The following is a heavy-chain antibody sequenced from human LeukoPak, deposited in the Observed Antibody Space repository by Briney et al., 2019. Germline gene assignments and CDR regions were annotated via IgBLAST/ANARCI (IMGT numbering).Heavy chain of an antibody. J-gene: IGHJ4*02. CDR3: AREGITYYDFWSGYYNQYYFDY. V-gene: IGHV1-18*01. CDR1: GYTFTSYG. Sequence: ASVKVSCKASGYTFTSYGISWVRQAPGQGLEWMEWISAYNGNTNYAQKLQGRVTMTTDTSTSTAYMELRSLRSDDTAVYYCAREGITYYDFWSGYYNQYYFDYWGQGTLVTVSS. D-gene: IGHD3-3*01. CDR2: ISAYNGNT.